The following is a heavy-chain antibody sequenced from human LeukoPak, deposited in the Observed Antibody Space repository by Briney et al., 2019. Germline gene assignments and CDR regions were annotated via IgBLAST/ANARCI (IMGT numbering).Heavy chain of an antibody. CDR1: GYTFTSYY. CDR2: LNPSAGSP. Sequence: AASVKVSCKASGYTFTSYYIHWVRQAPGQGLEWMGILNPSAGSPSYAQNFQGRVTMTRDTSTSTVYMELSSLRSEDTAVYYCARGRTDAFDIWGQGTMVTVSS. J-gene: IGHJ3*02. V-gene: IGHV1-46*01. CDR3: ARGRTDAFDI.